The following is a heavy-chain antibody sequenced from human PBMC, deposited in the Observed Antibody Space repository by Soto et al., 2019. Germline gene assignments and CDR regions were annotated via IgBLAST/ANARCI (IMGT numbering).Heavy chain of an antibody. Sequence: QVQLVQSGAEVTKPGSSVKVSCKASGGTFSSYTISWVRQAPGQGLEWMGRIIPILGIANYAQKFQVRVTITADKSTSTASMELSSLRAEATAVYYCARTVWDGMEVWGQGTTVTVSS. CDR2: IIPILGIA. CDR1: GGTFSSYT. V-gene: IGHV1-69*02. D-gene: IGHD2-8*01. CDR3: ARTVWDGMEV. J-gene: IGHJ6*02.